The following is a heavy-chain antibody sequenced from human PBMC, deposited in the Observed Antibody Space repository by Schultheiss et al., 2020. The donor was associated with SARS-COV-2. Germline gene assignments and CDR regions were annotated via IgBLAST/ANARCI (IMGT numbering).Heavy chain of an antibody. Sequence: GGSLRLSCAASGFTFSSYAMSWVRQAPGKGLEWVAVISYDGSNKYYADSVKGRFTISRDNSKNTLYLQMNSLRAEDTAVYYCAKEGYYGSGSYPDYWGQGTLVTVSS. CDR2: ISYDGSNK. CDR1: GFTFSSYA. J-gene: IGHJ4*02. CDR3: AKEGYYGSGSYPDY. V-gene: IGHV3-30*18. D-gene: IGHD3-10*01.